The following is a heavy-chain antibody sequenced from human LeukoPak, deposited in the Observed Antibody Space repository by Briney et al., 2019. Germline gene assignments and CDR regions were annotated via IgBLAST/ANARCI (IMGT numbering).Heavy chain of an antibody. CDR3: VRSSGSMDV. CDR1: GFIFSSYA. CDR2: ISNNGGTT. D-gene: IGHD3-10*01. V-gene: IGHV3-64D*06. Sequence: GGSLRLSCSASGFIFSSYAMYWVCQAPGKGLEYVSAISNNGGTTYYADSVKGRFTISRDNSKNTLYLQMSSLRPEDTAVYYCVRSSGSMDVWGQGTTVTVSS. J-gene: IGHJ6*02.